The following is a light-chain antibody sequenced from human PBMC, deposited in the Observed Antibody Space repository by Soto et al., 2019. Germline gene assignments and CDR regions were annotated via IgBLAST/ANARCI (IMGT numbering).Light chain of an antibody. CDR3: QQYNSWPPLT. J-gene: IGKJ4*01. CDR2: GAS. Sequence: EIVMTQSPATLSVSPGERATISCRASQIISNDLAWYQQKPGRAPRLLIYGASTRATGIPGRFSGSGSGTEFTLTISSLQSEDFAVYYCQQYNSWPPLTFGGGTKVDIK. V-gene: IGKV3-15*01. CDR1: QIISND.